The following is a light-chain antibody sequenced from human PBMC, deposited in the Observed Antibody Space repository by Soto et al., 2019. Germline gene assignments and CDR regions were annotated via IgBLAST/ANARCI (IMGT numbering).Light chain of an antibody. J-gene: IGLJ3*02. CDR1: TSDVGAYNY. V-gene: IGLV2-14*03. CDR3: SSYTSSSTLV. Sequence: QSALTQPASVSGSLGQSITISCTGTTSDVGAYNYVSWYQQHPGKAPQLVIYDVTNRPSGVSNRFSGSKSGNTASLTISGLQAEDEADYYCSSYTSSSTLVFGGGTMLTVL. CDR2: DVT.